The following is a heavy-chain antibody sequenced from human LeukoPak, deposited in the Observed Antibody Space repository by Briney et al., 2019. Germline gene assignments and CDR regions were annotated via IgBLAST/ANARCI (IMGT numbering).Heavy chain of an antibody. J-gene: IGHJ4*02. CDR3: ARGEQVVPAAYDY. CDR2: IIPIFGTA. Sequence: ASVKVSCKASGGTFSSYAISWVRQAPGQGLEWMGGIIPIFGTANYAQKFQGRVTITTDESTSTAYMELSSLRSEDTAVYYCARGEQVVPAAYDYWGQGTLVTVSS. CDR1: GGTFSSYA. D-gene: IGHD2-2*01. V-gene: IGHV1-69*05.